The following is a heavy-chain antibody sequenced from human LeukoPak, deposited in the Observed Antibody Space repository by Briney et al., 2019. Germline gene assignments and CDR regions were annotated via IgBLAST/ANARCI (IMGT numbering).Heavy chain of an antibody. CDR2: IYSGGST. Sequence: PGGPLRLSCAASGFTVSSNYMSWVRQAPGKGLEWVSVIYSGGSTYYADSVKGRFTISRDNSKNTLYLQMNSLRAEDTAVYYCASQSLNYYDSSGYYPTSEDVWGQGTTVTVSS. J-gene: IGHJ6*02. CDR3: ASQSLNYYDSSGYYPTSEDV. D-gene: IGHD3-22*01. V-gene: IGHV3-66*04. CDR1: GFTVSSNY.